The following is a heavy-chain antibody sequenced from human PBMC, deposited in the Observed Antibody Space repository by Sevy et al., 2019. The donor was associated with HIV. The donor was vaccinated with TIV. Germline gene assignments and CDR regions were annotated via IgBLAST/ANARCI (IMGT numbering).Heavy chain of an antibody. Sequence: SETLSLTCTVSGGSISSSSYYWGWIRQPPGKGLEWIGSIYYSGSTYYNPSLKSRVTISVDTSKNLFSLKLSSVTAADTAVYYCARHIGGGNYYDSSGYYPGNWFDPWGQGTLVTVSS. V-gene: IGHV4-39*01. CDR3: ARHIGGGNYYDSSGYYPGNWFDP. CDR1: GGSISSSSYY. D-gene: IGHD3-22*01. CDR2: IYYSGST. J-gene: IGHJ5*02.